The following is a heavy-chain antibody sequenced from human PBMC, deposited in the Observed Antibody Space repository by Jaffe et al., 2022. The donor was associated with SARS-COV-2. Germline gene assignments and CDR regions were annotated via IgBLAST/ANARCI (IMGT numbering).Heavy chain of an antibody. Sequence: EVQLLESGGGLVQPGGSLRLSCAASGFTVNTNAMLWVRQAPGKGLEWVSAIGGTNDNTYYADSVRGRFTISRDNSRNTLYLQMSSLRVEDTAVYYCAKDRRYWYLDIWGRGTLVTVSS. CDR2: IGGTNDNT. V-gene: IGHV3-23*01. CDR1: GFTVNTNA. CDR3: AKDRRYWYLDI. J-gene: IGHJ2*01.